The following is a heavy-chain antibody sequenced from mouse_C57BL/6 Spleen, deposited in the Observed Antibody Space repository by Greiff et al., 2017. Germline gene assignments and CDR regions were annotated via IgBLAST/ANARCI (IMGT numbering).Heavy chain of an antibody. Sequence: DVMLVESGGGLVKPGGSLKLSCAASGFTFSDYGMHWVRQAPEKGLEWVAYISSGSSTIYYADTVKGRFTISRDNAKNTLFLQMTSLRSEDTAMYYCARRRYSTWYFDVWGTGTTVTVSS. D-gene: IGHD2-14*01. CDR2: ISSGSSTI. CDR3: ARRRYSTWYFDV. V-gene: IGHV5-17*01. CDR1: GFTFSDYG. J-gene: IGHJ1*03.